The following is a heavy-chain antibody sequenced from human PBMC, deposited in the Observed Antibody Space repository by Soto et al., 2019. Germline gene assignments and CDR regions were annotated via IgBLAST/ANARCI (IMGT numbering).Heavy chain of an antibody. CDR3: AQEEGMGSSWYN. J-gene: IGHJ4*02. CDR2: INPSGGST. Sequence: QVQLVQSGAEVKKPGASVKVSCKASGYTFTSYYMHWVRQAPGQGLEWMGIINPSGGSTSYAQKFQGRVTMTRDTSTSTVYMELRSLRSEDTAVYYCAQEEGMGSSWYNWGQGTLVTVSS. CDR1: GYTFTSYY. V-gene: IGHV1-46*03. D-gene: IGHD6-13*01.